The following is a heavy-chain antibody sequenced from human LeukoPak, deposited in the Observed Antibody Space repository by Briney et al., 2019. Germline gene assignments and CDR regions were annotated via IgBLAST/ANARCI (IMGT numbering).Heavy chain of an antibody. CDR1: GGPFSGYY. Sequence: PSETLSLTCAVYGGPFSGYYWSWIRQSPGKGLEWIGEINQSGSTNYNPSLKSRVTISVDTSKNQFSLKLSSVTAADTAVYYCARGGSTGTNLNWVDPWGQGTLVTVSS. D-gene: IGHD1-1*01. J-gene: IGHJ5*02. CDR2: INQSGST. V-gene: IGHV4-34*01. CDR3: ARGGSTGTNLNWVDP.